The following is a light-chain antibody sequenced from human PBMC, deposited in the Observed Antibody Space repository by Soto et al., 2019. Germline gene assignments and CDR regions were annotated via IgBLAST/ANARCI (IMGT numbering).Light chain of an antibody. CDR2: DAS. V-gene: IGKV3-11*01. CDR1: QSVFTY. CDR3: QQRYNWPPIT. Sequence: EIVLTQSPATLSLSPGERATLSCRASQSVFTYLAWYQQKPGQTPSLLIYDASNRATGIPARFSGSGSGTDLTFSISSLEPEDFAVYYCQQRYNWPPITFGQGTRLEIK. J-gene: IGKJ5*01.